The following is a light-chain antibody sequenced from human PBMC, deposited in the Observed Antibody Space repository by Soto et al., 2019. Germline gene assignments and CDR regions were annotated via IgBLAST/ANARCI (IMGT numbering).Light chain of an antibody. CDR2: DVN. CDR3: SSYTSSAPFYV. CDR1: STDVDGYDY. J-gene: IGLJ1*01. V-gene: IGLV2-14*03. Sequence: QSALTQPASVSGSPGQSITISCTGASTDVDGYDYVSWYQQHPGQAPKLMIYDVNNRPSGVSYRFSGSKSGDTASLTISGLQAEDYADYYCSSYTSSAPFYVFGTGTKLTVL.